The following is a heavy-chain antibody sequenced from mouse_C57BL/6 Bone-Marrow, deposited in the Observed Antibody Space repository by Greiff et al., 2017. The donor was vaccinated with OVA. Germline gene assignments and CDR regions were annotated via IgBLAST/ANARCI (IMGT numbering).Heavy chain of an antibody. D-gene: IGHD1-1*01. Sequence: LQQSGAELVRPGSSVKLSCKDSYFAFMASAMHWVKQRPGHGLEWIGSFTMYSDATVYSETFKGKATLTATTSSSTAYMELSSLTSEESAVYYCASHGNPFYYAMDYWGQGTSVTVSS. J-gene: IGHJ4*01. V-gene: IGHV1-49*01. CDR1: YFAFMASA. CDR3: ASHGNPFYYAMDY. CDR2: FTMYSDAT.